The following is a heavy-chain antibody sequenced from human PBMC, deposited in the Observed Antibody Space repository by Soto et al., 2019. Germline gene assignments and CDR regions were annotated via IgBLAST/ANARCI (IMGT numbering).Heavy chain of an antibody. CDR2: VNPILSMS. J-gene: IGHJ4*02. V-gene: IGHV1-69*02. CDR3: ATSYGSGYRAFDY. CDR1: GDTFSFYT. Sequence: QVQLVQSGTEVKKPGSSVKVSCKASGDTFSFYTINWVRQAPGLGLEWMGRVNPILSMSNYAQKFQGRVTITAEKSTSTAYMELRSLRSEDTAFYYGATSYGSGYRAFDYWGQGALVTVSS. D-gene: IGHD3-10*01.